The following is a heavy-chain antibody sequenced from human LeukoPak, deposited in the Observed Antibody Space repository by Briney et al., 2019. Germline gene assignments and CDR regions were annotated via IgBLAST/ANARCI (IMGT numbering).Heavy chain of an antibody. V-gene: IGHV3-30-3*01. CDR1: GFTFSSYA. CDR2: ISYDGSNK. J-gene: IGHJ4*02. Sequence: GGSLRLSCAASGFTFSSYAMHWVRQAPGKGLEWVAVISYDGSNKYYADSVMGRFTISRDNSKNTLYLQMNSLRAEDTAVYYCAKAPAQPGYFDYWGQGTLVTVSS. CDR3: AKAPAQPGYFDY. D-gene: IGHD2-2*01.